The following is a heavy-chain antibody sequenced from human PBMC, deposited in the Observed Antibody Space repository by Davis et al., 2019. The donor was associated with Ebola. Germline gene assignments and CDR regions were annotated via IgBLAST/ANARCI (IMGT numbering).Heavy chain of an antibody. CDR3: ARDDSGSHGGHFDY. J-gene: IGHJ4*02. CDR2: INHSGST. CDR1: GGSFSGYY. Sequence: SETLSLTCAVYGGSFSGYYWSWIRQPPGKGLEWIGEINHSGSTNYNPSLKSRVTISVDTSKNQFSLKLSSVTAADTAVYYCARDDSGSHGGHFDYWGQGTLVTVSS. D-gene: IGHD1-26*01. V-gene: IGHV4-34*01.